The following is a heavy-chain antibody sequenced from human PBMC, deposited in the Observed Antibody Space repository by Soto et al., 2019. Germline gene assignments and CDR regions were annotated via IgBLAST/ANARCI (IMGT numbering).Heavy chain of an antibody. CDR2: ISAYNGNT. J-gene: IGHJ6*03. CDR1: GYTFTSYG. V-gene: IGHV1-18*01. CDR3: ARVSYCSGGSCYYAFFDPFSYYYDYMDV. D-gene: IGHD2-15*01. Sequence: ASVKVSCKASGYTFTSYGISWVRQAPGQGLEWMGWISAYNGNTNYAQKLQGRVTMTTDTSTSTAYMELRSLRSDDTAVYYCARVSYCSGGSCYYAFFDPFSYYYDYMDVWGKGNTVTVSS.